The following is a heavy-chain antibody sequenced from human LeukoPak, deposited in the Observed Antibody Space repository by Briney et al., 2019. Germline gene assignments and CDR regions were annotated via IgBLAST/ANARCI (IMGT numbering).Heavy chain of an antibody. CDR1: GFTFDDYA. J-gene: IGHJ4*02. Sequence: PGGSLRLSCAASGFTFDDYAMHWVRQAPGKGLEWVSLISGDGGSTYYADSVKGRFTISRDSSKNSLYLQMNSLRTEDTALYYCAKDQYSGYDYAPFDYWGQGTLVTVSS. V-gene: IGHV3-43*02. CDR3: AKDQYSGYDYAPFDY. D-gene: IGHD5-12*01. CDR2: ISGDGGST.